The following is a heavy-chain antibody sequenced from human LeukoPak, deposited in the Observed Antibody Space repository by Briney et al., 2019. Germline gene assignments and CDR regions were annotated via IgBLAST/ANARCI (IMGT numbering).Heavy chain of an antibody. CDR3: ARTRITMIVVVIDAFDI. Sequence: SETLSLTCTVSGGSISSSSYYWGWIRQPPGKGLEWIGSIYHSGSTYYNPSLKSRVTISVDTSKNQFSLKLSSVTAADTAVYYCARTRITMIVVVIDAFDIWGQGTMVTVSS. V-gene: IGHV4-39*01. D-gene: IGHD3-22*01. CDR2: IYHSGST. CDR1: GGSISSSSYY. J-gene: IGHJ3*02.